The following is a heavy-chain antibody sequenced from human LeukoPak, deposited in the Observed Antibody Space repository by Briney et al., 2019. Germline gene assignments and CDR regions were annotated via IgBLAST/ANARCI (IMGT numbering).Heavy chain of an antibody. CDR2: ISAYNGNT. D-gene: IGHD6-19*01. J-gene: IGHJ5*02. CDR3: ARDPAVAAPFWFDP. CDR1: GYTFTSYG. V-gene: IGHV1-18*01. Sequence: GASVKVSCKASGYTFTSYGISWVRQAPGQGLEWMRWISAYNGNTNYAQKLQGRVTMTTDTSTSTAYMELRSLRSDDTAVYYCARDPAVAAPFWFDPWGQGTLVTVSS.